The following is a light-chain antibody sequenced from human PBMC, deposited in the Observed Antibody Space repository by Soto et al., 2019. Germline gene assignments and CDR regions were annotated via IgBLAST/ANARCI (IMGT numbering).Light chain of an antibody. CDR1: NSNIGAGYY. CDR2: SNN. Sequence: QSVLTQPPSMSGAPGQRVTISCTEGNSNIGAGYYVHWYQQLPGAAPKLLIYSNNNRPSGVPDRFSGSKSGTSASLAITGLRAEDEAEYYCQYYDSSLSGSVVFGGGTKLTVL. J-gene: IGLJ2*01. V-gene: IGLV1-40*01. CDR3: QYYDSSLSGSVV.